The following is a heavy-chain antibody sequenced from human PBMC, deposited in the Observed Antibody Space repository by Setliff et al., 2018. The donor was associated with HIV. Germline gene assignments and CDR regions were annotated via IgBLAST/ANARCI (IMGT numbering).Heavy chain of an antibody. J-gene: IGHJ3*02. CDR3: ARSRRYYDSSGYYPGAFDI. V-gene: IGHV4-39*01. CDR1: GGSIIRSSYY. CDR2: IYYSGST. D-gene: IGHD3-22*01. Sequence: SETLSLTCTVSGGSIIRSSYYWGWIRQPPGKGLEWIGSIYYSGSTYYNPSLKSRVTISVDTSKSQFSLRLSSVTAADTAVYYCARSRRYYDSSGYYPGAFDIWGQGTVVT.